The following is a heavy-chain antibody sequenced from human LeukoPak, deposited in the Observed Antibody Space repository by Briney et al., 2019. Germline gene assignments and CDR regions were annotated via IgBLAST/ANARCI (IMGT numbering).Heavy chain of an antibody. J-gene: IGHJ6*02. D-gene: IGHD2-8*01. CDR2: INHSGST. CDR1: GGSFSDYY. CDR3: ARGHVGSYAYYYYYGMDV. V-gene: IGHV4-34*01. Sequence: SETLSLTCAVSGGSFSDYYWSWIRQPPGKGLEWIGEINHSGSTNYNPSLKSRVTISVDTSKNQFSLKVRSVTAADTAVYYCARGHVGSYAYYYYYGMDVWGQGTTVTVSS.